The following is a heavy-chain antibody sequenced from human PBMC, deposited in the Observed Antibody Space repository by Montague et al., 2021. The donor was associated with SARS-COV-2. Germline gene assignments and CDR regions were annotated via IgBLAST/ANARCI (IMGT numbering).Heavy chain of an antibody. CDR3: TRSGDGVYYGMDV. J-gene: IGHJ6*02. CDR1: GFTFSSYW. Sequence: SLRLSCAASGFTFSSYWMSWVRQAPGKGLEWVANIKQDGSEKYYVGSVKGRFTISRDSAKNTLFLQMNGLRADDTAVYYCTRSGDGVYYGMDVWGQGTTVTVSS. CDR2: IKQDGSEK. D-gene: IGHD2-21*02. V-gene: IGHV3-7*01.